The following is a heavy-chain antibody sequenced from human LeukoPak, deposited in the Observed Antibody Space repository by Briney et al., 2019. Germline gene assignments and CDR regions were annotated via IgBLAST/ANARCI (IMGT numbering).Heavy chain of an antibody. CDR2: IDTNTGNP. CDR1: GYTFTTYP. CDR3: ARGDYETHGYQTR. V-gene: IGHV7-4-1*02. Sequence: EASVKVSCKASGYTFTTYPINWVRQAPGQGLEWMGWIDTNTGNPTYAQGFTGRFVFSLDTSVSTAYLQISSLKADDTAMYYCARGDYETHGYQTRWGQGTLVTVSS. J-gene: IGHJ4*02. D-gene: IGHD3-22*01.